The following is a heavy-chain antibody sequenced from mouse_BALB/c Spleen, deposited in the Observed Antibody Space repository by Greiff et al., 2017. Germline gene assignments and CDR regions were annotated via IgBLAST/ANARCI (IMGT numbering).Heavy chain of an antibody. CDR1: GYTFTSYW. J-gene: IGHJ2*01. Sequence: QVQLQQPGAELVRPGASVKLSCKASGYTFTSYWINWVKQRPGQGLEWIGNIYPSDSYTNYNQKFKDKATLTVDKSSSTAYMQLSSPTSEDSAVYYCTRWGYYGSSYVFDYWGQGTTLTVSS. D-gene: IGHD1-1*01. CDR2: IYPSDSYT. CDR3: TRWGYYGSSYVFDY. V-gene: IGHV1-69*02.